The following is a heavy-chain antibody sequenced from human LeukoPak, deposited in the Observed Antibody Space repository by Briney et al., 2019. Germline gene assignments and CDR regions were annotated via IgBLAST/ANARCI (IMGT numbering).Heavy chain of an antibody. CDR3: ARDNSVGDNAWWFDP. Sequence: ASVKVSCKASGYTFINNWMHWVRQAPGQGLEWVGLINPTGTTTLYAQKFQGRVTLTRDMSTSTDYMELSSLRSEDTAIYYCARDNSVGDNAWWFDPWGQGTLVTASS. D-gene: IGHD1-26*01. CDR2: INPTGTTT. V-gene: IGHV1-46*01. J-gene: IGHJ5*02. CDR1: GYTFINNW.